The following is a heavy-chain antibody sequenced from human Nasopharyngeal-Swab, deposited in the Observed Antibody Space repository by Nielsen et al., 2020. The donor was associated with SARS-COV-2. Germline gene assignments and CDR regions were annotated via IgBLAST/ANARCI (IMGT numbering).Heavy chain of an antibody. J-gene: IGHJ3*02. CDR3: ARDEFPLEWLLSVLGAFDI. V-gene: IGHV3-30*03. CDR2: ISYDGSNK. CDR1: GFTFSSYG. D-gene: IGHD3-3*01. Sequence: GESLKISCAASGFTFSSYGMHWVRQAPGKGLEWVAVISYDGSNKYYADSVKGRFTISRDNSKNTLYLQMNSLRAEDTAVYYCARDEFPLEWLLSVLGAFDIWGQGTTVTVSS.